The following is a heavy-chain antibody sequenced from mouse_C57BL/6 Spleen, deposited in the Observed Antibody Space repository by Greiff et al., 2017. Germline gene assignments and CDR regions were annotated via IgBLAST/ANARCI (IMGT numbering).Heavy chain of an antibody. D-gene: IGHD2-4*01. CDR1: GYTFTSYW. Sequence: QVQLQQPGAELVRPGTSVKLSCKASGYTFTSYWMHWVKQRPGQGLEWIGVIDPSDSYTNYNQKFKGKATLTVDTSSSTAYMQLSSLTSEDSAVYYCARGVSTMITTFFDYWGQGTTRTVSS. CDR3: ARGVSTMITTFFDY. J-gene: IGHJ2*01. CDR2: IDPSDSYT. V-gene: IGHV1-59*01.